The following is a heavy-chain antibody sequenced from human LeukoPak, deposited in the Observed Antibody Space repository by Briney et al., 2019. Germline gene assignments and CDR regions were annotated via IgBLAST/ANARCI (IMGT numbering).Heavy chain of an antibody. CDR1: GGSISSSSYY. Sequence: SETLSLTCTVSGGSISSSSYYWGWIRQPPGKGLEWIGSIYYSGSTYYNPSLKSRVTISVDTSKNQFSLKLSSVTAADTAVYYCARYSGSNVIIDYWGQGILVTVSS. D-gene: IGHD1-26*01. CDR2: IYYSGST. CDR3: ARYSGSNVIIDY. V-gene: IGHV4-39*01. J-gene: IGHJ4*02.